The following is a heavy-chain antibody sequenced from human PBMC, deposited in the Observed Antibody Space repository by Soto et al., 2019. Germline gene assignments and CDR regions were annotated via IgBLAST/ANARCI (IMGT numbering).Heavy chain of an antibody. Sequence: HPGGSLRLSCAASGFTFSSYAMSWVRQAPGKGLEWVSAISGSGGSTYYADSVKGRFTISRDNAKNTLYLQMNSLRAEDTAVYYCARVRDGYNWGILDYWGQGTLVTVSS. CDR1: GFTFSSYA. V-gene: IGHV3-23*01. CDR3: ARVRDGYNWGILDY. CDR2: ISGSGGST. D-gene: IGHD5-12*01. J-gene: IGHJ4*02.